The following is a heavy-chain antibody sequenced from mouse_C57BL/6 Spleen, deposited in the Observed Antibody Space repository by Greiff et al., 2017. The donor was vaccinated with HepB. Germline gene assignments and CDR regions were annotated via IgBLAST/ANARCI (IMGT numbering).Heavy chain of an antibody. CDR2: INSDGGST. Sequence: EVMLVESGGGLVQPGESLKLSCEATDYDFPSHYMPWVRQTPEKRLEWIGAINSDGGSTYYADTMERRVNISRDTTKKTQYLQLSSLRSEDTALYYCDRQGDGYWWFDVWGTGTTLTVSS. CDR1: DYDFPSHY. CDR3: DRQGDGYWWFDV. V-gene: IGHV5-2*01. D-gene: IGHD2-3*01. J-gene: IGHJ1*03.